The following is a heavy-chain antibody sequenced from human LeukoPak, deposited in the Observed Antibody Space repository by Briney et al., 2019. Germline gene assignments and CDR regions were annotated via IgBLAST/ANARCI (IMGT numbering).Heavy chain of an antibody. V-gene: IGHV3-23*01. J-gene: IGHJ6*02. Sequence: GGSLRLSCAASGFTFSSYAMTWVRQAPGKGLEWVSAISGSGGSTYYADSVKGRFTISRDNSKNTLYLQMNSLRAEDTAVYYCAKVQQLVLGLGYYYGMDVWGQGTLVTVSS. D-gene: IGHD6-13*01. CDR3: AKVQQLVLGLGYYYGMDV. CDR1: GFTFSSYA. CDR2: ISGSGGST.